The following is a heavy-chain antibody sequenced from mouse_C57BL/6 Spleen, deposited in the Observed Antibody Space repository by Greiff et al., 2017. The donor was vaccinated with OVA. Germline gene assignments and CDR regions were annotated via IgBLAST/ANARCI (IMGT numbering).Heavy chain of an antibody. Sequence: EVKLVESGGGLVQPGGSLSLSCAASGFTFTDYYMSWVRQPPGKALEWLGFIRNKANGYKTEYSVSVKGRFTISRDNSQSILYLQMNALRAEDSATYYCARYGTTVLRYAMDYWGQGTSVTVSS. CDR1: GFTFTDYY. D-gene: IGHD1-1*01. CDR2: IRNKANGYKT. J-gene: IGHJ4*01. V-gene: IGHV7-3*01. CDR3: ARYGTTVLRYAMDY.